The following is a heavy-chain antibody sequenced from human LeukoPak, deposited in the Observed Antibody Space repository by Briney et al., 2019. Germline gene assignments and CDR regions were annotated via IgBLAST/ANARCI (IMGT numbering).Heavy chain of an antibody. CDR1: GFTFSNYW. Sequence: GGSLRLTCAASGFTFSNYWMSRVRPAPGKGLEWVANIKKDGSDKYYVDSVKGRFTISRDNAKKSLFLQMNSLRAEDTAVYYCTGGPGYWGQGTLVTVSS. V-gene: IGHV3-7*01. D-gene: IGHD2-15*01. J-gene: IGHJ4*02. CDR3: TGGPGY. CDR2: IKKDGSDK.